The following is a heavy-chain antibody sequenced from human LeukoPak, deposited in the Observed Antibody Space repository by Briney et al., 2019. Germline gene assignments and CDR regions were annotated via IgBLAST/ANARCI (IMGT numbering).Heavy chain of an antibody. V-gene: IGHV4-4*07. CDR3: ARGVLYYDTSGRGYYFDY. J-gene: IGHJ4*02. CDR2: IYTSGGT. CDR1: GGSIGSYY. D-gene: IGHD3-22*01. Sequence: SETLSLTCTVSGGSIGSYYWSWIRQPAGKGLEWIGRIYTSGGTVYNPSLKSRVTMSVDTSKNQFSLKLSSVTAADTAVYYCARGVLYYDTSGRGYYFDYGGQGTLVTVSS.